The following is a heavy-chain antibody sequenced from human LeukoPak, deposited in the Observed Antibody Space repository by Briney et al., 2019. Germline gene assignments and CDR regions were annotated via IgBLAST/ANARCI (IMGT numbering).Heavy chain of an antibody. CDR1: GGTFSSYA. CDR3: ARNEPAMVSGYFDY. Sequence: GSSVEVSCKASGGTFSSYAISSVRQAPGQGLEWMGGIIPIFGTANYAQKFQGRVTITADESTSTAYMELSSLRSGDTAVYYCARNEPAMVSGYFDYWGQGTLVTVSS. D-gene: IGHD5-18*01. J-gene: IGHJ4*02. V-gene: IGHV1-69*01. CDR2: IIPIFGTA.